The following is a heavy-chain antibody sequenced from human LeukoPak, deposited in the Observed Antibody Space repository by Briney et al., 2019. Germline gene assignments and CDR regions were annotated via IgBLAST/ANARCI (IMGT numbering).Heavy chain of an antibody. CDR3: ARLRGGGSGYYYDAFDI. CDR1: GFTFSSYE. D-gene: IGHD3-22*01. V-gene: IGHV3-48*03. Sequence: PGGSLRLSCAASGFTFSSYEMNWVRQAPGKGLEWVSYISSSGSTIYYADSVKGRFTISRDNAKNSLYLQMNSLRAEDTAVYYCARLRGGGSGYYYDAFDIWGQGTMVTVPS. CDR2: ISSSGSTI. J-gene: IGHJ3*02.